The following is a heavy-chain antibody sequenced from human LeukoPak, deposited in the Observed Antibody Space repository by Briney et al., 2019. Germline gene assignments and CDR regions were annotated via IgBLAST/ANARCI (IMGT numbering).Heavy chain of an antibody. CDR3: ARGVFGEMATINSNGFDY. Sequence: PSETLSLTCTVSGGSISSYYWSWIRQPPGKGLEWIGYIYYSGSTNYNPSLKSRVTISVDTSKNQFSLKLSSVTAADTAVYYCARGVFGEMATINSNGFDYWGQGTLVTVSS. V-gene: IGHV4-59*08. J-gene: IGHJ4*02. CDR1: GGSISSYY. CDR2: IYYSGST. D-gene: IGHD5-24*01.